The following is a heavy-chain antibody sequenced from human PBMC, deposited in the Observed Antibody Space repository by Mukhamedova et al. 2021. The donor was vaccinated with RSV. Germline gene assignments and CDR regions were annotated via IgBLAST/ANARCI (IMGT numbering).Heavy chain of an antibody. V-gene: IGHV3-23*01. Sequence: WVRQAPGKGLEWVSAISGSGGSTYYADSVKGRFTISRDNSKNTLYLQMNSLRAEDTAVYYCAKDSGVVPAASYYYYYYMDVWGKGT. D-gene: IGHD2-2*01. J-gene: IGHJ6*03. CDR2: ISGSGGST. CDR3: AKDSGVVPAASYYYYYYMDV.